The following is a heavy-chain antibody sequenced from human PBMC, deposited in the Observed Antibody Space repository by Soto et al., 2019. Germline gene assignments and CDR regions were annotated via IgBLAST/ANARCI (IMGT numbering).Heavy chain of an antibody. Sequence: EVQLLESGGDLVQPGGSLRLSCAASGFTFSSYAMSWVRQAPGKGLEWVSAISGSGGSTYYADSVKGRFTISRDNSKNTLYLQMNSLRAEDTAVYYCARTYGGNSGNDDYWGQGTLVTVSS. CDR3: ARTYGGNSGNDDY. CDR2: ISGSGGST. D-gene: IGHD4-17*01. J-gene: IGHJ4*02. CDR1: GFTFSSYA. V-gene: IGHV3-23*01.